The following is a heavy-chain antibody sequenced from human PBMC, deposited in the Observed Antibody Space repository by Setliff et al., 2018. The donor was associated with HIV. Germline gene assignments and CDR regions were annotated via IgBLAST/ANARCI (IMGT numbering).Heavy chain of an antibody. CDR1: GYSFTDYY. CDR2: INPKSDGT. V-gene: IGHV1-2*04. D-gene: IGHD2-2*02. J-gene: IGHJ6*02. Sequence: ASVKVSCKASGYSFTDYYIHWVRQAPGQGLEWMGWINPKSDGTNYAQKFQGWITMTRDTSISTAYMELSRLRSDDTAVYYCARSGVPGWGPAAIEGYYYYYGMDVWGQGTTVTVSS. CDR3: ARSGVPGWGPAAIEGYYYYYGMDV.